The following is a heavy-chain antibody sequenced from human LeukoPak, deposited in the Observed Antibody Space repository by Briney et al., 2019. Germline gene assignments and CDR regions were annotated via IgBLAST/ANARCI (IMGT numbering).Heavy chain of an antibody. J-gene: IGHJ4*02. CDR3: VEEVAAVAGSVY. CDR1: GFTFSSYA. CDR2: ISGSGTPT. V-gene: IGHV3-23*01. Sequence: GGSLRLSCAASGFTFSSYAMSWVRQAPGKGLEWVSGISGSGTPTYYSDSVKGRLTISRDNSKNTLYLQMNSLRAEDTAVYYCVEEVAAVAGSVYWGQGTLVAVSS. D-gene: IGHD6-19*01.